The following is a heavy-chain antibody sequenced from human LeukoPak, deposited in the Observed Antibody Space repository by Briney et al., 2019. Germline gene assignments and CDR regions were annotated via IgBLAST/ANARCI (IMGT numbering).Heavy chain of an antibody. CDR3: ARRRATYYDFWSGYYDY. J-gene: IGHJ4*02. Sequence: SETLSLTCAVYGRSLSGYYWSWIRQPPGKGLEWVGEINHSGRTIYNPSLKSRVPISIDTSKNQFSLKLSSVTAADTAVYYCARRRATYYDFWSGYYDYWGQGTLVTVSS. CDR2: INHSGRT. D-gene: IGHD3-3*01. V-gene: IGHV4-34*01. CDR1: GRSLSGYY.